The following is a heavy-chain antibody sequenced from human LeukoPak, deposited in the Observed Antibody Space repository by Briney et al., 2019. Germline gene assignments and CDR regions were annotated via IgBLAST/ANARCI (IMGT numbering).Heavy chain of an antibody. J-gene: IGHJ5*02. CDR2: IYYSGST. V-gene: IGHV4-59*01. CDR1: GGSISSYY. Sequence: SETLSLTCTVCGGSISSYYWSWIRQPPGKGLEWIGYIYYSGSTNYNPSLKSRVTISVDTSKNQFSLKLSSVTAADTAVYYCARGFLGDLNWFDPWGQGTLVTVSS. D-gene: IGHD3-10*01. CDR3: ARGFLGDLNWFDP.